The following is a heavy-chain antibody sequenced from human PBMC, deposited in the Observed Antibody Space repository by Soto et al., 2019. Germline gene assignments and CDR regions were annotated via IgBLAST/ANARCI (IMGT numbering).Heavy chain of an antibody. CDR2: IYYSGST. Sequence: QVQLQESGPGLVKPSETLSLTCTVSGGSVSSGSYYWSWIRQPPGKGLEWIGYIYYSGSTNYNPSLKSRVTISVDTSKNQFALKLSSVTAADTAVYYCASGLRFFDYWGQGTLVTVSS. CDR3: ASGLRFFDY. CDR1: GGSVSSGSYY. D-gene: IGHD3-3*01. V-gene: IGHV4-61*01. J-gene: IGHJ4*02.